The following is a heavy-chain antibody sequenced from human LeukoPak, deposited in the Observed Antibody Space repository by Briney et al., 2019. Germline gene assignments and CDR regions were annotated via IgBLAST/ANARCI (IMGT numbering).Heavy chain of an antibody. J-gene: IGHJ4*02. CDR3: ARALNWNYSLDY. CDR1: GYSISSGYY. Sequence: PSETLSLTCAVSGYSISSGYYWGWIRQPPGKGLEWIGEISHSGSTNYNPSLKSRVTISVDTSKNQFSLKLSSVTAADTAVYYCARALNWNYSLDYWGQGTLVTVSS. V-gene: IGHV4-38-2*01. CDR2: ISHSGST. D-gene: IGHD1-7*01.